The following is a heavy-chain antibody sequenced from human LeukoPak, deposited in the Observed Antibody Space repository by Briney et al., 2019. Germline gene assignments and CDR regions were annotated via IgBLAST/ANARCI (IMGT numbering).Heavy chain of an antibody. D-gene: IGHD3-10*01. CDR1: GGTFSSYA. Sequence: GASGKVSCKAAGGTFSSYAISWVRHAPGQGLEWMGGIIPIFGTANYAQKFQGRGTITADESTSTAYMELSSLRSEDRAVYYCARDRAVPYYYGSGSPNWFDPWGQGTLVTVSS. CDR2: IIPIFGTA. J-gene: IGHJ5*02. V-gene: IGHV1-69*13. CDR3: ARDRAVPYYYGSGSPNWFDP.